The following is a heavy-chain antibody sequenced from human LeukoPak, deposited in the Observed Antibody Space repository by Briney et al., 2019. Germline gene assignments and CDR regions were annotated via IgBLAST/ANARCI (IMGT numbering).Heavy chain of an antibody. Sequence: ASVKVSCKASGGTFSSYAISWVRQAPGQGLEWMGWISAYNGNTNYAQKLQGRVTMTTDTSTSTAYMELRSLRSDDTAVYYCARDFEQQLVPGDWGQGTLVTVSS. CDR2: ISAYNGNT. CDR1: GGTFSSYA. V-gene: IGHV1-18*01. CDR3: ARDFEQQLVPGD. J-gene: IGHJ4*02. D-gene: IGHD6-13*01.